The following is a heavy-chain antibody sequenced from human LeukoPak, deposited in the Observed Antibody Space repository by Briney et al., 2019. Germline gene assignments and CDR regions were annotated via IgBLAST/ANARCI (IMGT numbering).Heavy chain of an antibody. V-gene: IGHV4-59*01. J-gene: IGHJ4*02. CDR2: IYYSGST. CDR3: ARDQVGVGASYFDY. D-gene: IGHD1-26*01. Sequence: SETLSLTCAVYGGSFSGYYWSWIRQPPGKGLEWIGYIYYSGSTNYNPSLKSRVTISVDTSKNQFSLKLSSVTAADTAVYYCARDQVGVGASYFDYWGQGTLVTVSS. CDR1: GGSFSGYY.